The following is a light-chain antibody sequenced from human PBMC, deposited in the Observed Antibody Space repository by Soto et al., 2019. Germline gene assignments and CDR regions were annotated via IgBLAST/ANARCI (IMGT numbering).Light chain of an antibody. V-gene: IGLV1-40*01. Sequence: QSVLTQPPSVSGAPGQRVTISCTGSSSNIGAGYDVHWYQQLPGTAPKLLIYGNSNRPSGVPDRFSCCKSGTSASLAITGLQAEDEADDYCQSYDSSLSGTYVFGPGTKVTVL. CDR3: QSYDSSLSGTYV. CDR2: GNS. CDR1: SSNIGAGYD. J-gene: IGLJ1*01.